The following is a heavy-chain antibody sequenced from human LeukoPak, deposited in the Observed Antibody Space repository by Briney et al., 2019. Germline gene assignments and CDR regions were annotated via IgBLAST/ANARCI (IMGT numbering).Heavy chain of an antibody. D-gene: IGHD3-10*01. Sequence: SETLSLTCTVSGGSISSSSCYWGWIRQPPGKGLEWIGNIYYSGSTYYNPPLKSRVTISEDTSKNQFSLKLRSVTAADTAVYYCARGPRFGELLWHWFDPWGQGTLVTVSS. CDR3: ARGPRFGELLWHWFDP. J-gene: IGHJ5*02. CDR2: IYYSGST. V-gene: IGHV4-39*07. CDR1: GGSISSSSCY.